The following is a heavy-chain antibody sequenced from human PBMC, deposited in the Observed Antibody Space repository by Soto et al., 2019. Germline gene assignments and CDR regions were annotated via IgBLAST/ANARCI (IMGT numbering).Heavy chain of an antibody. V-gene: IGHV3-23*01. CDR1: GFTFSSYA. CDR2: ISGSGGST. CDR3: AKGQARVIAAAGTLIFDY. J-gene: IGHJ4*02. Sequence: GGSLRLSCAASGFTFSSYAMSWVRQAPGKGLEWVSAISGSGGSTYYADSVKGRFTISRDNSKNTLYLQMNSLRAEDTAVYYCAKGQARVIAAAGTLIFDYWGQGTLVTVSS. D-gene: IGHD6-13*01.